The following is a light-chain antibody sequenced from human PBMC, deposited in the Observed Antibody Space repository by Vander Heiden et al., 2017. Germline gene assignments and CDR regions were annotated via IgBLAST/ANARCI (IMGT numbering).Light chain of an antibody. J-gene: IGKJ5*01. CDR1: QSVSRY. CDR3: QQRTNWPPVT. Sequence: EIVLTQSPATLSLSPGERAPLPCRASQSVSRYLAWYQQKPGQAPRLLIYDASNRATGIPARFSGSGSATDFTLTISSLEPEDFAVYYCQQRTNWPPVTFGQGTRLEIK. V-gene: IGKV3-11*01. CDR2: DAS.